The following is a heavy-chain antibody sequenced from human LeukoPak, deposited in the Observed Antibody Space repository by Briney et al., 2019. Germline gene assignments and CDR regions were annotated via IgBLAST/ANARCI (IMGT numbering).Heavy chain of an antibody. CDR1: AGSVSDHSYY. D-gene: IGHD6-19*01. J-gene: IGHJ4*02. CDR3: AQTPYNRGWLVPIVS. Sequence: SETLSLTCTVSAGSVSDHSYYWGWIRQPPGQGLQWIGSIHQIGSTYYNPSLKSRVTTSIATSKNQFSLILSSVTAADTPVYYCAQTPYNRGWLVPIVSWGRGTLVTVSS. CDR2: IHQIGST. V-gene: IGHV4-39*01.